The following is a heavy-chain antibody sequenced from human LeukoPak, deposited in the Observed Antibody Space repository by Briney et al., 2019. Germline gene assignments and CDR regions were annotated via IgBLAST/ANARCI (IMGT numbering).Heavy chain of an antibody. V-gene: IGHV3-7*01. CDR1: GFIFSNYY. CDR3: ARERWSLYSNDYFYYGLDV. J-gene: IGHJ6*02. Sequence: GGSLRLSCAASGFIFSNYYMNWVRQAPGKGLEWVAHIKQDGSEKKYADSVKGRFTISRDNAKNSLYLQMNSLRAEDTAVYYCARERWSLYSNDYFYYGLDVWGQGTTVTVS. CDR2: IKQDGSEK. D-gene: IGHD3-3*01.